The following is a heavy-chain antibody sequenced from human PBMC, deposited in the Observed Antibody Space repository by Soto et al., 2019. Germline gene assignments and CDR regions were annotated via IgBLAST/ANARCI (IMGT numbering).Heavy chain of an antibody. J-gene: IGHJ4*02. D-gene: IGHD3-22*01. CDR2: ISAYNGNT. V-gene: IGHV1-18*01. CDR1: GYTFTSYG. CDR3: AAGHYYDSSGYPYYFDY. Sequence: ASVKVSCKASGYTFTSYGISWVRQAPGQGLEWMGWISAYNGNTNYAQKLQGRVTITRDMSTSTAYMELSSLRSEDTAVYYCAAGHYYDSSGYPYYFDYWGQGTLVTVSS.